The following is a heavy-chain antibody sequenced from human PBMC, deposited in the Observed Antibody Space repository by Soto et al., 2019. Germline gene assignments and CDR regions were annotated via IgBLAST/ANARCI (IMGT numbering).Heavy chain of an antibody. J-gene: IGHJ4*02. CDR3: AKAGLWCGEFPDYFDY. D-gene: IGHD3-10*01. CDR2: ISYDGSNK. Sequence: QVQLVESGGGVVQPGRSLRLSCAASGFTFSSYGMHWVRQAPGKGLEWVAVISYDGSNKYYADPVKGRFTISRDNSKNTLYLQMNSLRAEDTAVYYCAKAGLWCGEFPDYFDYWGQGTLVTVSS. CDR1: GFTFSSYG. V-gene: IGHV3-30*18.